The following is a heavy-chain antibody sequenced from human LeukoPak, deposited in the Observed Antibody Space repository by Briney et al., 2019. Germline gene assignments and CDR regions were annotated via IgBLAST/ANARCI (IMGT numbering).Heavy chain of an antibody. D-gene: IGHD6-19*01. CDR2: INPNSGDT. J-gene: IGHJ4*02. CDR3: ARGVPPSYSSAWYVNY. Sequence: GASVKLSCTVSGGTFSSYAISWVRQAPGQGLEWMGWINPNSGDTNYAQKFQGSVTMTRDTSISTAYMELSRLGSDDTAVYYCARGVPPSYSSAWYVNYWGQRALVTVSS. CDR1: GGTFSSYA. V-gene: IGHV1-2*02.